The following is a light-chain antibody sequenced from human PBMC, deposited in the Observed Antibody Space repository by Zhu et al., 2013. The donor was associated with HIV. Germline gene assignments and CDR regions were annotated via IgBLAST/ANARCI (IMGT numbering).Light chain of an antibody. V-gene: IGLV1-44*01. CDR3: AAWDDSLTGYV. CDR1: NSNIGTNP. J-gene: IGLJ1*01. Sequence: QSVLTQPPSTSGTPGQRVTISCSGTNSNIGTNPVNWYRQVPGAAPKLLIYTIDQRPSGVPDRFSASKSGTSASLAIRGLQSEDEADYYCAAWDDSLTGYVFGTGTKVTVL. CDR2: TID.